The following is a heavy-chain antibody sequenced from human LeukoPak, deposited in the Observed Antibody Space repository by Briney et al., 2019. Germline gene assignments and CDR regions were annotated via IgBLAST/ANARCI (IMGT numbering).Heavy chain of an antibody. CDR2: INSTVGTT. Sequence: GGSLRLSCAASGFTFNNYYMSWLRQAPGKGLEWIAYINSTVGTTYYADSVEGRFTISRDNAKNSLCLQMNSLRAEDTAVYYCAGDSGGDYALDIWGQGTLVTVSS. CDR1: GFTFNNYY. V-gene: IGHV3-11*01. J-gene: IGHJ3*02. CDR3: AGDSGGDYALDI. D-gene: IGHD3-10*01.